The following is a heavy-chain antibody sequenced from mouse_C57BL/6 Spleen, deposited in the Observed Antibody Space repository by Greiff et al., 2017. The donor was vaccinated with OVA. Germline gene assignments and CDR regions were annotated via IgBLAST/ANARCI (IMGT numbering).Heavy chain of an antibody. CDR2: INTNNGGT. Sequence: EVQLQQSGPELVKPGASVKISCKASGYTFTDYYMNWVKQSHGKSLEWIGDINTNNGGTSYNQKFKGKATLTVDKSSSTAYMELRSLTSEDSAVYYCASAAYYSNSFDYWGQGTTLTVSS. D-gene: IGHD2-5*01. CDR1: GYTFTDYY. CDR3: ASAAYYSNSFDY. J-gene: IGHJ2*01. V-gene: IGHV1-26*01.